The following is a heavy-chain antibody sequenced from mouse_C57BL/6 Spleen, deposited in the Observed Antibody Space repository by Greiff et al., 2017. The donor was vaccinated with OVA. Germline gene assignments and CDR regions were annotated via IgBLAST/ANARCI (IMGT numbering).Heavy chain of an antibody. CDR2: IYPGNSDT. D-gene: IGHD1-1*01. CDR3: TRETYYGSSPFAY. V-gene: IGHV1-5*01. CDR1: GYAFTSYW. Sequence: VQLQQSGTVLARPGASVKMSCKTSGYAFTSYWMHWVKQRPGQGLEWIGAIYPGNSDTSYNQKFKGKAKLTAVTSASTAYMELSSLTNEDSAVYYCTRETYYGSSPFAYWGQGTLVTVSA. J-gene: IGHJ3*01.